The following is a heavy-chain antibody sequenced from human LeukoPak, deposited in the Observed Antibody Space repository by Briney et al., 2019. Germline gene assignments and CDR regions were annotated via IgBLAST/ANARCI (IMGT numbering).Heavy chain of an antibody. CDR3: ARGYRKVYDILTGYPFDP. J-gene: IGHJ5*02. CDR2: MNPNSGNT. Sequence: ASVKVSCKASGYTFTSYDINWVRQATGQGLEWMGWMNPNSGNTGYAQKFQGRVTMTRNTPISTAYMELSSLRSEDTAVYYCARGYRKVYDILTGYPFDPWGQGTLVTVSS. V-gene: IGHV1-8*01. CDR1: GYTFTSYD. D-gene: IGHD3-9*01.